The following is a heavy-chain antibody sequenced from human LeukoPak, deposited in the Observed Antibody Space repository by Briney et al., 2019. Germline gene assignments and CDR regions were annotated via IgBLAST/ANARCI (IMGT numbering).Heavy chain of an antibody. CDR2: ISAYNGNT. CDR1: GYTFTSYD. Sequence: ASVKVSCKASGYTFTSYDINWVRQATGQGLEWMGWISAYNGNTNYAQKLQGRVTMTTDTSTSTAYMELRSLRSDDTAVYYCARDRQITMIVVEYYYYYGMDVWGQGTTVTVSS. CDR3: ARDRQITMIVVEYYYYYGMDV. J-gene: IGHJ6*02. V-gene: IGHV1-18*01. D-gene: IGHD3-22*01.